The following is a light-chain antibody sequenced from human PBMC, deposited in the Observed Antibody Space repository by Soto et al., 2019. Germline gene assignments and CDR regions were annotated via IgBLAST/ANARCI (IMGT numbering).Light chain of an antibody. CDR3: HQVDSYPRT. Sequence: IQLTQSPSSLSASVGDRVTVTCRASQGIGTYLVWYQQKSGKAPTVLIYASSTLQTGVPSRFSGSGSGTDFSLTISSLHPEDVATYYCHQVDSYPRTFGQGTKVEIK. J-gene: IGKJ1*01. CDR1: QGIGTY. CDR2: ASS. V-gene: IGKV1-9*01.